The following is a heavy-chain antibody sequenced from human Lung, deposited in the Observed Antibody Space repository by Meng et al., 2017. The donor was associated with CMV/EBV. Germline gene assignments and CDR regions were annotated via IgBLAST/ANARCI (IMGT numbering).Heavy chain of an antibody. CDR3: ARWYGSGSYYSDY. V-gene: IGHV1-18*01. J-gene: IGHJ4*02. Sequence: SVXVSXXASGYTFPQFGISWLRQAPGRGLEWMGWIRPYNGNTDYAQKFQGRITMTTDTSTRTIYMELRGLRSDDTAVYYCARWYGSGSYYSDYWGQGTLVXVSS. CDR2: IRPYNGNT. CDR1: GYTFPQFG. D-gene: IGHD3-10*01.